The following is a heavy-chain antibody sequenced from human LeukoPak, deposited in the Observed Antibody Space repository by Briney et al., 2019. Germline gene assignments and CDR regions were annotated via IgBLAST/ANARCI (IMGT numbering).Heavy chain of an antibody. Sequence: PGGSLRLSCAASGFTFSSYAMSWVRQAPGKGLEWVSAISGSGGSTYYADSVKGRFTISRDNSKNALYLQMNSLRAEDTAVYYCAKGVYYDSSGPFDYWGQGTLVTVSS. CDR2: ISGSGGST. CDR3: AKGVYYDSSGPFDY. D-gene: IGHD3-22*01. J-gene: IGHJ4*02. CDR1: GFTFSSYA. V-gene: IGHV3-23*01.